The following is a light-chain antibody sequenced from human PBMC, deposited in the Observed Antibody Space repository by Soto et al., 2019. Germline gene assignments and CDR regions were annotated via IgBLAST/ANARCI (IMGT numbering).Light chain of an antibody. CDR1: SSSFGSDL. V-gene: IGLV1-44*01. J-gene: IGLJ3*02. CDR3: ATWDDSPNWV. Sequence: QSVLTQPPSASGTPGQRVTISCSGSSSSFGSDLLIWYQQLPGMAPKLLIYSNNQRPSGVPDRFSASKSGTSASLAISGLQSEDEADYYCATWDDSPNWVFGGGTKLTVL. CDR2: SNN.